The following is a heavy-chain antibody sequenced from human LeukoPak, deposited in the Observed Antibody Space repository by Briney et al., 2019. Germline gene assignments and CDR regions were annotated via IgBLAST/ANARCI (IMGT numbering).Heavy chain of an antibody. V-gene: IGHV4-4*07. Sequence: PSETLSLTCTVSGDSISSYFWSWIRQPAGKGLEWIGRLYYSGSTNYNPSLKSRVTITVDTSKNQFSLKLSSVTAADTAVYYCARAKFRADSSGYYAGFDYWGQGTLVTVSS. CDR1: GDSISSYF. J-gene: IGHJ4*02. CDR2: LYYSGST. CDR3: ARAKFRADSSGYYAGFDY. D-gene: IGHD3-22*01.